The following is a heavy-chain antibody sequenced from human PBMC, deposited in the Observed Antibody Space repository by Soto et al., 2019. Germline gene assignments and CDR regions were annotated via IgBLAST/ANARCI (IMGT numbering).Heavy chain of an antibody. J-gene: IGHJ4*02. CDR3: ARDRRWLES. CDR2: INHSGST. CDR1: GGSFSGYY. V-gene: IGHV4-34*01. D-gene: IGHD6-19*01. Sequence: SETLSLTCAVYGGSFSGYYWSWIRQPPGKGLEWIGEINHSGSTNYNPSLKSRVTISVDTSKNQFSLKLSSLRSEDTAVYYCARDRRWLESWGQGTLVTVSS.